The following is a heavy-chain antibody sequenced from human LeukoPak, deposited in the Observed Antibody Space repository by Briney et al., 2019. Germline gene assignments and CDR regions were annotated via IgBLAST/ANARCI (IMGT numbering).Heavy chain of an antibody. CDR2: ISASGSS. D-gene: IGHD6-25*01. V-gene: IGHV4-4*07. J-gene: IGHJ5*02. CDR3: ATEGGGPRWLDP. CDR1: GGSVSSYY. Sequence: PSETLSLTCSVSGGSVSSYYWSWIRQPAGKGLEWIGRISASGSSNYNPSLRSRDIMSVDTPKNQFSLNLSSVTAADTAVYYCATEGGGPRWLDPWGQGTLVTVSS.